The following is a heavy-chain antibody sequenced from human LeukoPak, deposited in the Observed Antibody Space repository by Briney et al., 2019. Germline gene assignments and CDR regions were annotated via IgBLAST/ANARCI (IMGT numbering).Heavy chain of an antibody. CDR3: ARDFGDPLQKDNSFDP. CDR1: GYTFTDHY. CDR2: VNPNAGGT. J-gene: IGHJ5*02. V-gene: IGHV1-2*02. Sequence: ASVKVSCKTSGYTFTDHYIHWVRQAPGQGLEWMGWVNPNAGGTNYAQKFQGRVTMTRDTSITTAYMEVSRLTSDDTAVYYCARDFGDPLQKDNSFDPWGQGTLVTVSS. D-gene: IGHD4-17*01.